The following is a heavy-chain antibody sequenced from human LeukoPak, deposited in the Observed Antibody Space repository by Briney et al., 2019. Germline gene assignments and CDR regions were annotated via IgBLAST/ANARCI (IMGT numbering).Heavy chain of an antibody. J-gene: IGHJ6*02. V-gene: IGHV4-59*01. CDR1: GGSISSYY. CDR3: ARDRYYYYGMDV. Sequence: SETLSLTSTVSGGSISSYYWSWIRQPPGKGLEWIGYIYYSGSTNYNPSLKSRVTISVDTSKNQFSLKLSSVTAADTAVYYCARDRYYYYGMDVWGQGTTVTVSS. CDR2: IYYSGST.